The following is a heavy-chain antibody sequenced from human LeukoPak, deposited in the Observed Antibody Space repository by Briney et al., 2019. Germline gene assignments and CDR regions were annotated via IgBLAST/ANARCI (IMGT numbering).Heavy chain of an antibody. CDR3: AKAPRYFDWLLGSDFDY. V-gene: IGHV3-30*02. CDR2: IRYDGSNK. D-gene: IGHD3-9*01. CDR1: GFTFSSYG. J-gene: IGHJ4*02. Sequence: PGGSLRLSCAASGFTFSSYGMHWVRQAPGKGLEWVAFIRYDGSNKYYADSVKGRFTISRDNSKNTLYLQMNSLRAEDTAVYYCAKAPRYFDWLLGSDFDYWGQGTLVTVSS.